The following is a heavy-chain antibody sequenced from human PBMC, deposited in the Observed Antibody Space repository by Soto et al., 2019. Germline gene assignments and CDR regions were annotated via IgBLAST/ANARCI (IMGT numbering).Heavy chain of an antibody. J-gene: IGHJ6*02. Sequence: QVQLVQSGAEVKKPGSSVKVSCKASGGTFSSYAISWVRQAPGQGLEWMGGIIPIFGTANYAQKFQGRVRITADESTSTAYMELSSLRSEDTAVYYCARGEGYCSSTSCSTNYYYYGMDVWGQGTTVTVSS. V-gene: IGHV1-69*01. CDR1: GGTFSSYA. CDR2: IIPIFGTA. CDR3: ARGEGYCSSTSCSTNYYYYGMDV. D-gene: IGHD2-2*01.